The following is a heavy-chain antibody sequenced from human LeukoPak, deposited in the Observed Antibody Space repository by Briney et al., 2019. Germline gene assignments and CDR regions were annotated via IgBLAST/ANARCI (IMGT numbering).Heavy chain of an antibody. Sequence: SETLSLTCAVYGGSFSGCYWSWIRQPPGKGLEWIGEINHSGSTNYNPSLKSRVTISVDTSKNQFSLKLSSVTAADTAVYYCARGGRWLQFLVHFDYWGQGTLVTVSS. J-gene: IGHJ4*02. CDR1: GGSFSGCY. D-gene: IGHD5-24*01. CDR3: ARGGRWLQFLVHFDY. CDR2: INHSGST. V-gene: IGHV4-34*01.